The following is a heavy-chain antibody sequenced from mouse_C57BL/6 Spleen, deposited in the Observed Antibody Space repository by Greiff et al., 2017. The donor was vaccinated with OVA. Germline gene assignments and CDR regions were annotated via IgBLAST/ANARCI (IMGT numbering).Heavy chain of an antibody. CDR2: INPSSGYT. Sequence: QVQLKESGAELARPGASVKMSCKASGYTFTSYTMHWVKQRPGQGLEWIGYINPSSGYTKYNQKFKDKATLTADKSSSTAYMQLSSLTSEDSAVYYCARPDYYGSSYEDYWGQGTTLTVSS. D-gene: IGHD1-1*01. V-gene: IGHV1-4*01. J-gene: IGHJ2*01. CDR3: ARPDYYGSSYEDY. CDR1: GYTFTSYT.